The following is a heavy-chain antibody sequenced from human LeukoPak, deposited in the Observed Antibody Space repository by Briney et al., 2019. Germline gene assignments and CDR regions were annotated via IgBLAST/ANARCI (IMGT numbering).Heavy chain of an antibody. V-gene: IGHV4-34*01. J-gene: IGHJ2*01. Sequence: SEPLSLTCAVYGGSFSGYYWSWIRQPPGKGLEWIGEINHIGSTNYNPSLKSRVTISVDTSKNQFSLKLSSVTAADTAVYYCARGGSSWYQSYWYLDLWGRGTLVTVSS. D-gene: IGHD6-13*01. CDR2: INHIGST. CDR3: ARGGSSWYQSYWYLDL. CDR1: GGSFSGYY.